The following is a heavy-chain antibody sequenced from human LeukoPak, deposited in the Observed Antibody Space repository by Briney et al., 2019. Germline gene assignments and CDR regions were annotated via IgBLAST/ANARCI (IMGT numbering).Heavy chain of an antibody. CDR2: LSVSGDNA. Sequence: TGGSLRLSCVASGFNFSVYPMTWVRQAPGRGLEGVSALSVSGDNAHYADSVKGRFTISRDNSKNTLYLHMNSLRAEDTAIYYCAMDRGYWGQGTLVTVSS. CDR1: GFNFSVYP. V-gene: IGHV3-23*01. D-gene: IGHD2-15*01. J-gene: IGHJ4*02. CDR3: AMDRGY.